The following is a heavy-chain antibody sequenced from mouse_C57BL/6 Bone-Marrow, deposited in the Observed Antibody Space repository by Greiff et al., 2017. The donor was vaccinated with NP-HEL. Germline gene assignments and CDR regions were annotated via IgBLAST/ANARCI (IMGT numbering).Heavy chain of an antibody. D-gene: IGHD1-1*01. CDR1: GFTFSSYA. CDR2: ISDGGSYT. CDR3: ARELGVVALYAMDY. Sequence: EVKVVESGGGLVKPGGSLKLSCAASGFTFSSYAMSWVRQTPEKRLEWVATISDGGSYTYYPDNVKGRFTISRDNAKNNLYLQMSHLKSEDTAMYYCARELGVVALYAMDYWGQGTSVTVSS. J-gene: IGHJ4*01. V-gene: IGHV5-4*01.